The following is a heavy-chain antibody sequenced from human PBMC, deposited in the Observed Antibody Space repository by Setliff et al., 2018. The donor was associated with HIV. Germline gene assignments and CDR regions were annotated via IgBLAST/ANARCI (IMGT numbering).Heavy chain of an antibody. V-gene: IGHV3-72*01. D-gene: IGHD3-10*01. J-gene: IGHJ1*01. CDR3: ARGGYGSGNYPLAH. Sequence: PGGSLRLSCEASGFTFRYYWMNWVRQAPGKGLEWVGRTRNKVNSYTTEYAASVKGRFTISRDDSKNSLYLRMDSLKTEDTAVYYCARGGYGSGNYPLAHWGQGTLVTVSS. CDR1: GFTFRYYW. CDR2: TRNKVNSYTT.